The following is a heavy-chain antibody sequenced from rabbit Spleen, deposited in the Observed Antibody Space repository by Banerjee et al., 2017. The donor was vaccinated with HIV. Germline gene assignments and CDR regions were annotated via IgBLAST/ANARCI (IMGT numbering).Heavy chain of an antibody. J-gene: IGHJ6*01. CDR2: IDTAGSGFT. D-gene: IGHD1-1*01. CDR3: ARDTSSSFSSYGMDL. V-gene: IGHV1S40*01. CDR1: GFSFSSSDY. Sequence: QSLEESGGDLVKPGASLTLTCTASGFSFSSSDYMCWVRQAPGKGLEWIACIDTAGSGFTYFATWAKGRFTCSKTTSTTVTLQMTRLTAADTATYFCARDTSSSFSSYGMDLWGQGTLVTVS.